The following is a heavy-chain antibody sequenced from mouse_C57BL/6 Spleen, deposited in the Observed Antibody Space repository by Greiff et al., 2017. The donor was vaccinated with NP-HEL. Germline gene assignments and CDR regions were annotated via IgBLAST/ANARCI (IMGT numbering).Heavy chain of an antibody. D-gene: IGHD1-1*01. CDR3: ARDGGSSPWFAY. V-gene: IGHV3-6*01. CDR1: GYSITSGYF. CDR2: IRYDGSN. J-gene: IGHJ3*01. Sequence: VQLKESGPGLVKPSQSLSLTCSVTGYSITSGYFWNWIRQFPGNQLEWVGYIRYDGSNNYNPSLKNRISFTGDTSKNQLFLKLNSVTNEDAAKYYCARDGGSSPWFAYWGQGTLVTVSA.